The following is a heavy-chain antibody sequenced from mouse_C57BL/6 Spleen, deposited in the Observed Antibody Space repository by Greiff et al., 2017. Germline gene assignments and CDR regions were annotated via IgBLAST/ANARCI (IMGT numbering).Heavy chain of an antibody. CDR3: ARGGSTMVTYWYVDV. CDR2: IYPSDSET. J-gene: IGHJ1*03. V-gene: IGHV1-61*01. CDR1: GYTFTSYW. Sequence: VQLQQSGAELVRPGSSVKLSCKASGYTFTSYWMDWVKQRPGQGLEWIGNIYPSDSETHYNQKFKDTATLTVDKSSSTAYMQLSSLTSEVSAVYYCARGGSTMVTYWYVDVWGTGTTVTVSS. D-gene: IGHD2-2*01.